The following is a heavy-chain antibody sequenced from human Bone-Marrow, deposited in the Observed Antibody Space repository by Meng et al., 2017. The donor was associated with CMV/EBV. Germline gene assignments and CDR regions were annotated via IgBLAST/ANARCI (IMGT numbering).Heavy chain of an antibody. CDR2: ISAYNGNT. V-gene: IGHV1-18*01. J-gene: IGHJ5*02. D-gene: IGHD3-22*01. CDR1: GYTFTSYG. CDR3: ARDVGSGYYGVFNWFDP. Sequence: ASVKVSCKASGYTFTSYGISWVRQAPGQGLEWMGWISAYNGNTNYAQKLQGRVTMTTDTSTSTAYMEQRSLRSDDTAVYYCARDVGSGYYGVFNWFDPWGQGTLVTVSS.